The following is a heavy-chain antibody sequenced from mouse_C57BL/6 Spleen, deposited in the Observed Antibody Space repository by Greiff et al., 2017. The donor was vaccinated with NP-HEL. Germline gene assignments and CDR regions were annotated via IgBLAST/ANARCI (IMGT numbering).Heavy chain of an antibody. J-gene: IGHJ2*01. CDR2: IDPNSDGT. Sequence: VQLQQSGAELVKPGASVKLSCKASGYTFTSYWMHWVKQRPGRGLEWIGRIDPNSDGTKYNEKFKSKAKLTVDKPSSTAYMQLSSLTSEDSAVYYCARDYYSNYEGYFDYWGQGTTLTVSS. D-gene: IGHD2-5*01. CDR1: GYTFTSYW. CDR3: ARDYYSNYEGYFDY. V-gene: IGHV1-72*01.